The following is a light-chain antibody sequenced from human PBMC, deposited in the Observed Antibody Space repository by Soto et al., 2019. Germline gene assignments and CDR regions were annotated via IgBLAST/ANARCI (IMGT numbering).Light chain of an antibody. CDR2: GAS. J-gene: IGKJ1*01. CDR3: QQYGTSPTWT. CDR1: QSVSSSY. Sequence: VVLTQSPVTLSVSPGERATLSCRASQSVSSSYLAWYQQKPGQAPRLLIYGASSRATGIPDRFSGSGSGTDFTLTISRLEPEDFAVYYCQQYGTSPTWTFGQGTKVDIK. V-gene: IGKV3-20*01.